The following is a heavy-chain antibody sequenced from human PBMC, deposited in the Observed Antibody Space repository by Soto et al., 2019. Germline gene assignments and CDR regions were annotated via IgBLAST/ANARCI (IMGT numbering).Heavy chain of an antibody. CDR3: ARGDPYYYDSSGLDP. D-gene: IGHD3-22*01. Sequence: ASVKVSCKASGYTFTSYGISWVRQAPGQGLEWMGWISAYNGNTNYAQKLQGRVTMTTDTSTSTAYMELRSLRSDDTAVYYCARGDPYYYDSSGLDPWGQGTQVTVSS. CDR1: GYTFTSYG. V-gene: IGHV1-18*01. CDR2: ISAYNGNT. J-gene: IGHJ5*02.